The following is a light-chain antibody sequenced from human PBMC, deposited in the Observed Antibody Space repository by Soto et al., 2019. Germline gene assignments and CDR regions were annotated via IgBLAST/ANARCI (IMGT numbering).Light chain of an antibody. CDR2: GAS. V-gene: IGKV3-20*01. J-gene: IGKJ4*01. Sequence: EIVLTQSPGTLSLSPGERATLSCRASQSVTSTYLAWYQQKPGQAPRLLIYGASKRQSGVPARFSGGGSGTDVTLTISSLEPEDFAVYYCQQFSGSVTFGGGTRVDI. CDR3: QQFSGSVT. CDR1: QSVTSTY.